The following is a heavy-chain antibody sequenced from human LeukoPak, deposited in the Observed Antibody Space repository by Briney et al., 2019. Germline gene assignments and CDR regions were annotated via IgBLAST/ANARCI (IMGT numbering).Heavy chain of an antibody. V-gene: IGHV3-53*01. CDR3: ARDLTGGSGSPDNWFDP. CDR2: IYSGGST. Sequence: GGSLRLSCAASGFTVSSNYMSWVRQAPGKGLEWVSVIYSGGSTYYADSVKGRFTISRDNAKNSLYLQMNSLRAEDTAVYYCARDLTGGSGSPDNWFDPWGQGTLVTVSS. J-gene: IGHJ5*02. CDR1: GFTVSSNY. D-gene: IGHD3-10*01.